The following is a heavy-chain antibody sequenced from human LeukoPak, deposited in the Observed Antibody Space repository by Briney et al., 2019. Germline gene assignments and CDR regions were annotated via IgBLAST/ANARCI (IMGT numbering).Heavy chain of an antibody. CDR3: ARDYGDYHPFAY. J-gene: IGHJ4*02. D-gene: IGHD4-17*01. V-gene: IGHV4-59*01. CDR1: GGSISSYY. Sequence: SETLSLTCTVSGGSISSYYWSWIRQPPGKGLEWIGYIYYSGSTNYNPSLKSRVTISVDTSKNQFSLKLSSVTAADTAVYYCARDYGDYHPFAYWGQGTLVTVPS. CDR2: IYYSGST.